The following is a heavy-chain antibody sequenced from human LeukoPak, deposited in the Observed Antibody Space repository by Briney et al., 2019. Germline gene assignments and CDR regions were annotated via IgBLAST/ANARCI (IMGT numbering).Heavy chain of an antibody. CDR2: ITPNSGVT. CDR1: GYTFTGYY. V-gene: IGHV1-2*02. D-gene: IGHD6-19*01. J-gene: IGHJ4*02. Sequence: GASVKVSCKTSGYTFTGYYMHWVRQAPGQGLEWMGWITPNSGVTNYAQKFQGRVTMTRDTSISTAYMELSRLRSDDTAVYYCARVLGVGIAVAGTPFDYWGQGTLVTVSS. CDR3: ARVLGVGIAVAGTPFDY.